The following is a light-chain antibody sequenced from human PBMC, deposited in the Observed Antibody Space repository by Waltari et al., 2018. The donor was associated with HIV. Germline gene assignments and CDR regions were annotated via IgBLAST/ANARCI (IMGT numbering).Light chain of an antibody. J-gene: IGKJ2*01. V-gene: IGKV3-20*01. Sequence: NALTQSPDTLSLSPGERATLSCRASRNVSTNYLAWYQHKPGQAPRLLIYGTSNRATGIPDRFNGGGSGTDFTLTISRVEPEDSAVFYCQQYSSLMYTFGQGTKLQIK. CDR1: RNVSTNY. CDR3: QQYSSLMYT. CDR2: GTS.